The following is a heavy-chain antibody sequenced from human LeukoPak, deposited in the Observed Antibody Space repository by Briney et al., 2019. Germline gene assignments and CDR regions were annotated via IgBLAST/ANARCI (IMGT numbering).Heavy chain of an antibody. CDR2: IYYSGST. V-gene: IGHV4-39*01. CDR3: ARHPHRCSGGSCYASYNWFDP. J-gene: IGHJ5*02. Sequence: SETLSLTCTVSGGSISSSNYYWGWIRQPPGKGLEWIGSIYYSGSTYYNPSLKSRVTISVDTSKNQFSLKLSSVTAADTAVYYCARHPHRCSGGSCYASYNWFDPWGQGTLVTVSS. CDR1: GGSISSSNYY. D-gene: IGHD2-15*01.